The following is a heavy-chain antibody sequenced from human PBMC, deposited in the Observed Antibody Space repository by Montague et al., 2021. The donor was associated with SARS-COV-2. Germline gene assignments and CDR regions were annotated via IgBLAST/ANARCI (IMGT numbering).Heavy chain of an antibody. Sequence: SETLSLTCTVSGGSINSYYWTWIRQPPGKGLEWIGYIYNRGTAKYNPSXXSRVTVSLDTSKDQFSLRLNSVTAADTAVYYCARADLGPAPTAFDIWGPGTMVTVSS. CDR3: ARADLGPAPTAFDI. CDR2: IYNRGTA. CDR1: GGSINSYY. D-gene: IGHD3-16*01. J-gene: IGHJ3*02. V-gene: IGHV4-59*01.